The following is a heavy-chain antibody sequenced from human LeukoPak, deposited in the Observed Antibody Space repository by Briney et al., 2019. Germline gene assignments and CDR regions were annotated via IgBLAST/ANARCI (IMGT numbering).Heavy chain of an antibody. V-gene: IGHV4-34*01. Sequence: SETLSLTCGAYGGSFSDYYWSWFRQPPGRGLEWIGEINHSGSTNYNPSLKSRVTISVDTSKNQFSLKLSSVTAADTAVYYCASLYYYDSSGYPRPWGQGTLVTVSP. D-gene: IGHD3-22*01. CDR2: INHSGST. CDR3: ASLYYYDSSGYPRP. J-gene: IGHJ5*02. CDR1: GGSFSDYY.